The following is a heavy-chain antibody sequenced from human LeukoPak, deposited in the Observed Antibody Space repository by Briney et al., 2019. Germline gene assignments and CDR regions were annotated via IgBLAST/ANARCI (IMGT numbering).Heavy chain of an antibody. J-gene: IGHJ6*03. CDR2: FYARGNT. CDR3: ARTGDGYNYYNYYYMDV. V-gene: IGHV4-4*07. Sequence: SETLSLTCTVSGGSISSYYWSWIRQPAGKGLEWIGRFYARGNTNYNPSLKSRVTMSVDTSKNQLSLKLTSVTAADTAVYYCARTGDGYNYYNYYYMDVWGKGTTVTVTS. D-gene: IGHD5-24*01. CDR1: GGSISSYY.